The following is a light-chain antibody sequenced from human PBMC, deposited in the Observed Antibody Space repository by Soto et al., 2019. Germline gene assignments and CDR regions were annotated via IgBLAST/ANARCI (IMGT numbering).Light chain of an antibody. V-gene: IGKV3-15*01. Sequence: ETVMTQSPATLSVSPGERATLSCRASQSVNSNLAWYQQESGQPPRLLVFGASTRATGVPARFSGSGSGTEFTRTISGLQSEDFAVYFWQQYASWPLTFGGGTKVEI. CDR1: QSVNSN. J-gene: IGKJ4*01. CDR2: GAS. CDR3: QQYASWPLT.